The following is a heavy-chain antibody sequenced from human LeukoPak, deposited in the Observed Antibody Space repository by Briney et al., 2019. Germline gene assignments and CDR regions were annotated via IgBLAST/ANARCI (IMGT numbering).Heavy chain of an antibody. CDR3: ARERPTKTYYYDSSGYDY. V-gene: IGHV7-4-1*02. CDR1: GYTFTNYA. Sequence: ASVKVSCKASGYTFTNYAMNWVRQAPGQGLEWMGWINTNTGNPTYAQGFTGRFVFSLDTSVSTAYLQISSLKTEDTAVYYCARERPTKTYYYDSSGYDYWGQGTLVTVSS. D-gene: IGHD3-22*01. J-gene: IGHJ4*02. CDR2: INTNTGNP.